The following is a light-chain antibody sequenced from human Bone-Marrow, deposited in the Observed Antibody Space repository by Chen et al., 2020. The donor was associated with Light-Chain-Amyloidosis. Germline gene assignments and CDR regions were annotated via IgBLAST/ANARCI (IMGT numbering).Light chain of an antibody. CDR1: RTNIGINH. CDR2: KSD. J-gene: IGLJ3*02. V-gene: IGLV1-47*01. CDR3: AAWEDRLNGWV. Sequence: QSVLTQPPSASGTPGQRITISCSGSRTNIGINHVYWYQQLPGTAPNLFMYKSDQRRSVLPDRVAGSKSGGSASLAISGLRSEDEADYYCAAWEDRLNGWVFGGGTKLTVL.